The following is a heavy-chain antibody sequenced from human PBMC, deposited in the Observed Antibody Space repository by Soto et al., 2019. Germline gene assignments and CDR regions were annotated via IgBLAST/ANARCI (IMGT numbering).Heavy chain of an antibody. Sequence: QITLKESGPTLVKPTQTLTLTCTFSGFSLSTSGVGVGWFRQPPGKALEWLALIYWADDKRYSPSLKSRLTSTKDTSKNQGVLTRTNRDPVDTATYYWAHRRGNSYGYWGQGTLVTVSS. V-gene: IGHV2-5*02. CDR2: IYWADDK. D-gene: IGHD5-18*01. CDR1: GFSLSTSGVG. J-gene: IGHJ4*02. CDR3: AHRRGNSYGY.